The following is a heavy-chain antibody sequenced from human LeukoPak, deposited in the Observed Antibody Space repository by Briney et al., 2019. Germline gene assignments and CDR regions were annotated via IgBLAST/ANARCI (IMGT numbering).Heavy chain of an antibody. CDR3: AGFDFWSGYYDY. CDR1: GGSFSGYY. V-gene: IGHV4-34*01. CDR2: INHSGST. D-gene: IGHD3-3*01. Sequence: SETLSLTCAVYGGSFSGYYWSWIRQPPGKGLEWIGEINHSGSTNYNPSLKSRVTISVDTSKNQFSLKLSSVTAADTAVYYCAGFDFWSGYYDYWGQGTLVNVSS. J-gene: IGHJ4*01.